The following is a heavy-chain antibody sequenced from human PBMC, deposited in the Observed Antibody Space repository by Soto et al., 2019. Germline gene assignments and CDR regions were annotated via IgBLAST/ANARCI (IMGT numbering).Heavy chain of an antibody. CDR2: ISGSGGST. Sequence: SGGSLRLSCAASGFTFSSYAMSWVRQAPGKGLEWVSAISGSGGSTYYADSVKGRFTISRDNSKNTLYLQMNSLRAEDTAVYYCAKRMIYYYDSSGTPNTYYFDYWGQGTLVTVSS. D-gene: IGHD3-22*01. CDR3: AKRMIYYYDSSGTPNTYYFDY. CDR1: GFTFSSYA. J-gene: IGHJ4*02. V-gene: IGHV3-23*01.